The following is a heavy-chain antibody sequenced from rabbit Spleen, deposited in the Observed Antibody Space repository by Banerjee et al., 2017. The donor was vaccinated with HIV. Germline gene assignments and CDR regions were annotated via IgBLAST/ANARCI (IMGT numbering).Heavy chain of an antibody. V-gene: IGHV1S40*01. CDR1: GVSFSDKDV. CDR2: INAVTGKA. J-gene: IGHJ4*01. D-gene: IGHD8-1*01. Sequence: QSLEESGGDLVKPGASLTLTRTASGVSFSDKDVMCWVRQAPGKGLEWIACINAVTGKAVYASWAIGRFTISKTSSTTVTLQMTSLTAADTATYFCARDAGSGDYIDVYFDLWGQGTLVTVS. CDR3: ARDAGSGDYIDVYFDL.